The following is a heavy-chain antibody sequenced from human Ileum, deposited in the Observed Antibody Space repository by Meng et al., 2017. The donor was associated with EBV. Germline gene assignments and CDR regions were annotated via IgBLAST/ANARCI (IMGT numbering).Heavy chain of an antibody. D-gene: IGHD3-22*01. Sequence: QITLKESGPTLVKPTPTLTLTCPFPGFARSTSGVGVGWIRQSPGKALEWLALIYWDDDKRYSPSLKSRLTITRDTSKNQVVLTMTNMDPVDTATYYCAHSTQSSGQRLSVDYWGQGTLFNVSS. CDR2: IYWDDDK. CDR1: GFARSTSGVG. V-gene: IGHV2-5*02. J-gene: IGHJ4*02. CDR3: AHSTQSSGQRLSVDY.